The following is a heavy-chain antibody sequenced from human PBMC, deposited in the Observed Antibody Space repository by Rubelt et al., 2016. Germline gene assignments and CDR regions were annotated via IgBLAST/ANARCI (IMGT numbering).Heavy chain of an antibody. J-gene: IGHJ5*02. Sequence: EVQLEESGGGLVQPGRSLRLSCTASGFTFGDYAMSWFRQAPGKGLEWVGFIRSKAYGWATEYGASVKGGFAISRDDSKSIAYLQMSSLKPEDTAVYYCTRDSRFDPWGQGTLVTVSS. CDR1: GFTFGDYA. CDR2: IRSKAYGWAT. D-gene: IGHD2/OR15-2a*01. CDR3: TRDSRFDP. V-gene: IGHV3-49*03.